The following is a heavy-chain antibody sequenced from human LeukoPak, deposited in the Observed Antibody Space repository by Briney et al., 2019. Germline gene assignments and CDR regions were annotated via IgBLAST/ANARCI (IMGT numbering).Heavy chain of an antibody. D-gene: IGHD1-26*01. CDR3: ARDDVG. Sequence: SETLSLTCTVSGGSMSSGSYYWSWIRQPAGKGLEWIGRIYTSGSTNYNPSLKSRVTISVDTSKNQFSLKLSSVTAADTAVYYCARDDVGWGQGTLVTVSS. J-gene: IGHJ4*02. V-gene: IGHV4-61*02. CDR2: IYTSGST. CDR1: GGSMSSGSYY.